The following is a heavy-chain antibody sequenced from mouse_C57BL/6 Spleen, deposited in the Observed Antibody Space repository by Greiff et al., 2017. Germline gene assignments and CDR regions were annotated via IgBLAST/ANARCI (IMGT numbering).Heavy chain of an antibody. V-gene: IGHV1-61*01. Sequence: VQLQQPGAELVRPGSSVKLSCKASGYTFTSYWMDWVKQRPGQGLEWIGNIYPSDSETHYNQKFKDKATLTVDKSSSTAYMQLSSLTSEDSAVYYCARAYSRYARDYWGQGTSVTVSS. CDR3: ARAYSRYARDY. CDR2: IYPSDSET. CDR1: GYTFTSYW. J-gene: IGHJ4*01. D-gene: IGHD2-5*01.